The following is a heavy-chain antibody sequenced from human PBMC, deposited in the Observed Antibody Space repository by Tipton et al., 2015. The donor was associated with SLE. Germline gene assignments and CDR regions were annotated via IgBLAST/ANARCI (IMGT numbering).Heavy chain of an antibody. Sequence: TLSLTCTVSGGSIANYHWSWVRQPPGKGLEWIGYIHHSGGSRYNSSLKSRVTISLDTSKMQFSLNLNSVTSADTAVYYCARGAFNGDFSRRYFDLWGRGTMVTVSS. V-gene: IGHV4-59*01. J-gene: IGHJ2*01. CDR2: IHHSGGS. CDR1: GGSIANYH. CDR3: ARGAFNGDFSRRYFDL. D-gene: IGHD4-17*01.